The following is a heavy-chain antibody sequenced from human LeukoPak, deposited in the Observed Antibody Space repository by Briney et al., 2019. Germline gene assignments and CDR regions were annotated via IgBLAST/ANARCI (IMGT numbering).Heavy chain of an antibody. CDR3: ARHWWPMVRGVHKPTWMDV. J-gene: IGHJ6*02. V-gene: IGHV5-51*01. CDR2: IYPGDSDT. CDR1: GYSFTSYW. D-gene: IGHD3-10*01. Sequence: PGESLKISCKGSGYSFTSYWIGWVRQMPGKGLEWMGIIYPGDSDTRYSPSFQGQVTISADKSISTAYLQWSSLKASDTAMYYCARHWWPMVRGVHKPTWMDVWGQGTTVTVSS.